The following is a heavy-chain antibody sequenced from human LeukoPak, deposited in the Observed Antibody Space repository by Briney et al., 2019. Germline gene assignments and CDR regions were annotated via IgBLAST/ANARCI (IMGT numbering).Heavy chain of an antibody. V-gene: IGHV4-61*05. Sequence: PSETLSLTCTVSGGSISSSSYYWSWIRQPPGKGLEWIGYIYYSGSTNYNPSLKSRVTISVDTSKNQFSLKLSSVTAADTAVYYCARRAYSGYDLNYYYYYSMDVWGQGTTVTVSS. CDR3: ARRAYSGYDLNYYYYYSMDV. D-gene: IGHD5-12*01. J-gene: IGHJ6*02. CDR1: GGSISSSSYY. CDR2: IYYSGST.